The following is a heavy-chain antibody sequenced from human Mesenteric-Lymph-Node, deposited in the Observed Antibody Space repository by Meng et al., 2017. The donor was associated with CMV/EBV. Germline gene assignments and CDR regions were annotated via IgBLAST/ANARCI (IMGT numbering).Heavy chain of an antibody. CDR3: AASTLRAPFEF. J-gene: IGHJ4*02. D-gene: IGHD5/OR15-5a*01. CDR1: GGSVSDYY. CDR2: INDSGAT. Sequence: LTCTVYGGSVSDYYFNWIRQPPGKGLEWVGEINDSGATNDNPSLNRRVTISVDKSKNQFSLNLTSVTPADTAVYYCAASTLRAPFEFWGQGSLVTVSS. V-gene: IGHV4-34*01.